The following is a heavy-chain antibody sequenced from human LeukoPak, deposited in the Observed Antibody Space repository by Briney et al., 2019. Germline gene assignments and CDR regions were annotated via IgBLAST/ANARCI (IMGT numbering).Heavy chain of an antibody. D-gene: IGHD2-8*01. CDR2: IKQDGSEK. CDR1: GFTFSSHW. V-gene: IGHV3-7*01. J-gene: IGHJ4*02. Sequence: GGSLRLSCAASGFTFSSHWMSWVRQAPGKGLEWVANIKQDGSEKYYVDSVKGRFTISRDNAKNSLYLQMNSLRAEDTAVYYCARDSMVYAISPRTPHFDYWGQGTLVTVSS. CDR3: ARDSMVYAISPRTPHFDY.